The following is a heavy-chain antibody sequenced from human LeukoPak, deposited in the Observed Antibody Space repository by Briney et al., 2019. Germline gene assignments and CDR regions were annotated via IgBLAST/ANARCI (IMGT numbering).Heavy chain of an antibody. D-gene: IGHD6-19*01. CDR2: IYYTGKN. CDR3: VRRDTGWNYFDY. Sequence: PSETLSLTCAVSGGSINSHYWGWIRQPPGKGLQWIGDIYYTGKNNYNPSLKSRVTISLDTSKDHLSLNLTSVVAADTAIYYCVRRDTGWNYFDYWGQGIPVTVSS. CDR1: GGSINSHY. V-gene: IGHV4-59*08. J-gene: IGHJ4*02.